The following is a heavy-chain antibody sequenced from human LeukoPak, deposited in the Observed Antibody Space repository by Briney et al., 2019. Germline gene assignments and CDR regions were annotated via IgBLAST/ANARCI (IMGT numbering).Heavy chain of an antibody. V-gene: IGHV4-59*01. J-gene: IGHJ5*02. Sequence: SETLSLTCTVSGGSISSYYWSWIRQPPGKGLEWIGYIYYSGSTNYNPSLKSRVTISVDTSKNQFSLKLSSVTAADTAVYYCARAASRKYCSGCSCYSFWFDPWGQGTLVTVSS. CDR2: IYYSGST. CDR3: ARAASRKYCSGCSCYSFWFDP. D-gene: IGHD2-15*01. CDR1: GGSISSYY.